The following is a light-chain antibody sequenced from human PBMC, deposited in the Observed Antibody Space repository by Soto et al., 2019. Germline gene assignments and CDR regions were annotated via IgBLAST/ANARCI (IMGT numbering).Light chain of an antibody. V-gene: IGKV2-30*01. J-gene: IGKJ5*01. CDR3: MQATHWPIT. CDR1: QMLVYSDGIAY. CDR2: KVS. Sequence: DVVMTHSPLSRPVPLGQPAPISCRSNQMLVYSDGIAYFSWFQQRPGRSPRRLIYKVSNRDSGVPARFSGSGSGTDFALKISRVEADDVGVYYCMQATHWPITFGQGTRLEIK.